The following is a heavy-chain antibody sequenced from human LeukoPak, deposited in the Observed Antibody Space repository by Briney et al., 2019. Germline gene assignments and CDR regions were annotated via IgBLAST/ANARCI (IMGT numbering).Heavy chain of an antibody. CDR2: ISSSSSTI. CDR3: ARPMTAMASHDVYYCMDV. CDR1: GFTFSSYS. V-gene: IGHV3-48*02. D-gene: IGHD2-21*02. Sequence: PGGSLRLSCAASGFTFSSYSMNWVRQAPGKGLEWVSYISSSSSTIYYADSVKGRFTISRDNAENSLYLQMHRLRDEDTPVYYCARPMTAMASHDVYYCMDVWGQGTTVTVSS. J-gene: IGHJ6*02.